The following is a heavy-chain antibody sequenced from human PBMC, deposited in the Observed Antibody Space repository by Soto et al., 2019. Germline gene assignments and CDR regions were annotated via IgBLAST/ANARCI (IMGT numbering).Heavy chain of an antibody. Sequence: QLQLQESGPGLVKPSQTLSLACTVSGGSFSSGGYYWSWIRQLPGKGLEWIGYIYYSGSTYYNPSPKVSFPISTNTSNNQSSRKLSFVPAADTAVYYWARATSFSAHQGYWGQVTLVAVPS. V-gene: IGHV4-31*03. CDR2: IYYSGST. D-gene: IGHD2-2*01. J-gene: IGHJ4*02. CDR1: GGSFSSGGYY. CDR3: ARATSFSAHQGY.